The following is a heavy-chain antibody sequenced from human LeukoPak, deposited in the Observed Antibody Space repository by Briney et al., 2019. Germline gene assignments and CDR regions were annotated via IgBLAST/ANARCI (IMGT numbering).Heavy chain of an antibody. CDR3: AKTTYCGVDGYSWYFDY. Sequence: GGSLRLSCAASGITFSSYGMSWVRQAPGKGLEWVSGISYTGENTYYADSVKGRFTISRDNSKNTLYLQVNSLRAEDKAIYHCAKTTYCGVDGYSWYFDYWGQGTLVTVSS. V-gene: IGHV3-23*01. D-gene: IGHD2-21*02. CDR2: ISYTGENT. J-gene: IGHJ4*02. CDR1: GITFSSYG.